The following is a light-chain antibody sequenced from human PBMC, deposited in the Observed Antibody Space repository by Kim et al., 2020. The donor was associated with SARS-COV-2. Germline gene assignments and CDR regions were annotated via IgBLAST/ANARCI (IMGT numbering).Light chain of an antibody. CDR2: GAS. CDR3: QQYDRSPRT. Sequence: DIMLTQSPGTLSLSPGERATLSCRASQSVSSNFLAWYQQKPGQAPRLLIYGASIRATGIPDRFSGSGSGTDFTLTISRLEPEDFAVYYCQQYDRSPRTFGQGTKVDIK. J-gene: IGKJ1*01. CDR1: QSVSSNF. V-gene: IGKV3-20*01.